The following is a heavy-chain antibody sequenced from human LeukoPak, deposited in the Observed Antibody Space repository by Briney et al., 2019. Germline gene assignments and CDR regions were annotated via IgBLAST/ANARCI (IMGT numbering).Heavy chain of an antibody. CDR3: AKSRSSSWYFDALDI. CDR2: IYSGGYT. J-gene: IGHJ3*02. V-gene: IGHV3-66*01. CDR1: GFIFSSYW. Sequence: GGSLRLSCAASGFIFSSYWMSWVRQAPGKGLEWVSVIYSGGYTYYADSVKGRFTISRDNSKKGRFTFSRDNSKNTLYLQMNSLRAEDTAVYYCAKSRSSSWYFDALDIWGQGTMVTVSS. D-gene: IGHD6-13*01.